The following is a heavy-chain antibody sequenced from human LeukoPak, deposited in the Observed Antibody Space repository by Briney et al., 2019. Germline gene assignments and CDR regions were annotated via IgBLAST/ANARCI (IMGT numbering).Heavy chain of an antibody. Sequence: GGSLRLSCAASGFTFSSYGMHWVRQAPGKGLEWVAFIRYDGSNKYYADSVKGRFTISRDNSKNTLYLQMNSLRAEDTAVYYCAKARDIVSWTELDYWGQGTLATVSS. V-gene: IGHV3-30*02. CDR1: GFTFSSYG. D-gene: IGHD2-15*01. CDR3: AKARDIVSWTELDY. CDR2: IRYDGSNK. J-gene: IGHJ4*02.